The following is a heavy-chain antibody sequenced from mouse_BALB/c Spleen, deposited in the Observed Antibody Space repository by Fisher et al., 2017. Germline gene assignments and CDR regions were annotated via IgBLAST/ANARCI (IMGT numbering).Heavy chain of an antibody. D-gene: IGHD1-1*01. V-gene: IGHV5-6-3*01. CDR3: ARDSHYYGSSLRIYAMDY. J-gene: IGHJ4*01. Sequence: RFTISRDNPKNTLYLQMSSLKSEDTAMYYCARDSHYYGSSLRIYAMDYWGQGTSVTVSS.